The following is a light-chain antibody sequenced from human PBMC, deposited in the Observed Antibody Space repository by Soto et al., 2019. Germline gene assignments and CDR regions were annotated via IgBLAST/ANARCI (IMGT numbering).Light chain of an antibody. CDR1: QSVSSN. CDR2: GAS. Sequence: EIVMTQSPATLSVSPGERATLSCRASQSVSSNLAWYQQKPGQARRLLIYGASTRATGIPARFSGSGSGTEFTLTISSLQSEDFAVYYCQQYNNWPVTFGQGTQLEIK. CDR3: QQYNNWPVT. V-gene: IGKV3-15*01. J-gene: IGKJ2*01.